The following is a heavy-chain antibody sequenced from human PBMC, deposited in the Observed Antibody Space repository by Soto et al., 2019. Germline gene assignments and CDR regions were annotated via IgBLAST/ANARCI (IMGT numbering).Heavy chain of an antibody. J-gene: IGHJ4*02. Sequence: PGGSLRLSCAASGFTFSSYGMHWVRQAPGKGLEWVAVISYDGSNKYYADSVKGRFTISRDNSKNTLYLQMNSLRAEDTAVYYCAKDTGIAVAGTELGFDDWGQGTLVTVPS. CDR3: AKDTGIAVAGTELGFDD. D-gene: IGHD6-19*01. CDR2: ISYDGSNK. V-gene: IGHV3-30*18. CDR1: GFTFSSYG.